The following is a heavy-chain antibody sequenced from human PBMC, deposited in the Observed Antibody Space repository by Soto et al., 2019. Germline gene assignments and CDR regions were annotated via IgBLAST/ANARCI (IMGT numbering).Heavy chain of an antibody. D-gene: IGHD2-21*01. CDR1: GFTFSSHA. V-gene: IGHV3-30*09. Sequence: QVQLVESGGSVVQPGRSLRLSCAVSGFTFSSHAMHWVRQAPGKGLEWVTLISSDGSNKYYADSVKGRFATSRDNSKNTMYLQMNSLRVEDTAVYYCARDDEGGRDCDLGYWGQGALVTVSS. CDR2: ISSDGSNK. J-gene: IGHJ4*02. CDR3: ARDDEGGRDCDLGY.